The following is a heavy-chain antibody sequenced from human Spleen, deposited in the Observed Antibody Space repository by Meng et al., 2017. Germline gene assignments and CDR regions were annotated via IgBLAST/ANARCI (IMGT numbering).Heavy chain of an antibody. CDR1: GGSFSGYY. CDR2: INHSGST. Sequence: VQRKEGGPGVCEALLTLSPTCGVSGGSFSGYYWSWIRQPPGKGLEWIGEINHSGSTNYNPSLKSRVTISVDTSKNQFSLKLSSVTAADTAVYYCARLIFDYGGNSGGGTFDYWGQGTLVTVSS. J-gene: IGHJ4*02. D-gene: IGHD4-23*01. CDR3: ARLIFDYGGNSGGGTFDY. V-gene: IGHV4-34*01.